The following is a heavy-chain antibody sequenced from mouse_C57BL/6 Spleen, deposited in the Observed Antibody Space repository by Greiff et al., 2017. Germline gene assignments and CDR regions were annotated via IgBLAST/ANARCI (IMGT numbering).Heavy chain of an antibody. CDR3: ASGVITTIVADYTMGY. CDR1: GYTFTSYW. J-gene: IGHJ4*01. Sequence: QVQLQQPGAELVMPGASVKLSCKASGYTFTSYWMHWVKQRPGQGLEWIGEIDPSDSYTNYNQQFKGKSTLTVDKSSSTAYMQLSSLTSEESAVYYCASGVITTIVADYTMGYWGQETSVTVSS. D-gene: IGHD1-1*01. CDR2: IDPSDSYT. V-gene: IGHV1-69*01.